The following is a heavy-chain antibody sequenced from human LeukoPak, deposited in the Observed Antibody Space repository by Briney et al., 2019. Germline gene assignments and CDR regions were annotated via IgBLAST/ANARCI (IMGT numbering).Heavy chain of an antibody. CDR3: ATDQVGAQAHYYYYMDV. Sequence: PWASVKVSCKASGYTFTSYDINWVRQATGQGLEWMGGFDPEDGETIYAQKFQGRVTMTEDTSTDTAYMELSSLRSEDTAVYYCATDQVGAQAHYYYYMDVWGKGTTVTVSS. V-gene: IGHV1-24*01. D-gene: IGHD1-26*01. CDR2: FDPEDGET. CDR1: GYTFTSYD. J-gene: IGHJ6*03.